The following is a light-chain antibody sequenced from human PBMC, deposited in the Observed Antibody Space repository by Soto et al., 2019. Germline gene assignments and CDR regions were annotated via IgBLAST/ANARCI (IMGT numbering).Light chain of an antibody. Sequence: QSALTQPASVSGSPGQSITISCVGTSSDIGDYNYVSWYQQHPGKVPKVIIYDVSKRPSGVSYRFSGTKSGNTASLTVSGLQAEDEADYYCCSYTRSGTLIFGTGTKLTVL. V-gene: IGLV2-14*01. CDR2: DVS. CDR1: SSDIGDYNY. J-gene: IGLJ1*01. CDR3: CSYTRSGTLI.